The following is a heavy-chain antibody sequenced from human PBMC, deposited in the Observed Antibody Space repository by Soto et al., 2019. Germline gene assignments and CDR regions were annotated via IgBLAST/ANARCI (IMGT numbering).Heavy chain of an antibody. J-gene: IGHJ4*02. CDR3: VRSVILSGGSYKGLIWLHYFDT. Sequence: SETLSLTCTVSGGSISGYYWSWLRQPPGKGLEWIGYIYSIGSTNYNPSLRSRVTMSIDTSQEQFSLNVNSVTAADTAVYYCVRSVILSGGSYKGLIWLHYFDTWGPGTLVTVSS. D-gene: IGHD2-15*01. V-gene: IGHV4-59*12. CDR2: IYSIGST. CDR1: GGSISGYY.